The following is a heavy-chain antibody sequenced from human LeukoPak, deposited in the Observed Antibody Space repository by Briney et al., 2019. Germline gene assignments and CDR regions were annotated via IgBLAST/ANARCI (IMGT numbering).Heavy chain of an antibody. CDR2: IYYSGTT. J-gene: IGHJ3*02. Sequence: PSETLPLTCTVSGGSISSYFWSWIRQPPGKGLEWIGYIYYSGTTNYNPSLKSRVTISVDTSKNQFPLKLSSVTAADTAVYYCARSPRDQDAFDIWGQGTTVTVSS. CDR3: ARSPRDQDAFDI. CDR1: GGSISSYF. D-gene: IGHD2-2*01. V-gene: IGHV4-59*01.